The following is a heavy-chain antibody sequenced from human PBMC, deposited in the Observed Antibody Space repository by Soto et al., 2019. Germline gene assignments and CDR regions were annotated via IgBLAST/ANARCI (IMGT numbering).Heavy chain of an antibody. CDR2: IWYDGSNK. CDR3: ARTKAVAAKTQYYFDY. D-gene: IGHD6-19*01. V-gene: IGHV3-33*01. Sequence: QVQLVESGGGVVQPGRSLRLSCAASGFTFSSYGMNWVRQAPGKGLEWVAVIWYDGSNKYYADSVKGRFTISRDNSKNTLYLQMNSLRAEDTAVYYCARTKAVAAKTQYYFDYWGQGTLVNVSS. CDR1: GFTFSSYG. J-gene: IGHJ4*02.